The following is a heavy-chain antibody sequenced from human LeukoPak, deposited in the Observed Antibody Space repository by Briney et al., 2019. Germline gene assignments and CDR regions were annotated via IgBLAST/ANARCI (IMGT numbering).Heavy chain of an antibody. J-gene: IGHJ3*02. CDR1: GFTFSSYA. V-gene: IGHV3-30-3*01. CDR3: AREAEAFDI. Sequence: GGSLRLSCAASGFTFSSYAMHWVRQAPGKGLEWVAVISYDGSNKYYADSVKGRFTISRDNSKNTLYLQMNSLRAEDTAVYYCAREAEAFDIWGQGTMVTVSS. CDR2: ISYDGSNK.